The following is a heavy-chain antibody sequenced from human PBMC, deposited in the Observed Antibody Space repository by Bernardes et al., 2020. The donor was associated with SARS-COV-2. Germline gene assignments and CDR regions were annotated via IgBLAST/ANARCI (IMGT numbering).Heavy chain of an antibody. J-gene: IGHJ4*02. CDR3: AKDMYYGSGSQFDY. V-gene: IGHV3-23*01. D-gene: IGHD3-10*01. CDR2: ISGSRGST. Sequence: GSLRLSCAGSGFDFSDYWMTWVRQAPGKGLEWVSGISGSRGSTYYADSVKGRFTISRDNSKNTLFLQMHSLRAEDTAVYYCAKDMYYGSGSQFDYWGQGTLVTVSS. CDR1: GFDFSDYW.